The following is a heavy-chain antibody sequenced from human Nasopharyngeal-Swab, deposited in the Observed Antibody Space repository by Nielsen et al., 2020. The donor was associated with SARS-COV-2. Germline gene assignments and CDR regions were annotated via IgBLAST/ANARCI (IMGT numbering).Heavy chain of an antibody. CDR1: GYSFTSYW. D-gene: IGHD2-21*02. J-gene: IGHJ3*02. Sequence: GESLKISCKGSGYSFTSYWIGWVCQMPGKGPEWMGIIYPGDSDTRYSPSFQGQVTISADKSISTAYLQWSSLKASDTAMYYCARRNCGGDCNDAFDIWGQGTMVTVSS. CDR2: IYPGDSDT. CDR3: ARRNCGGDCNDAFDI. V-gene: IGHV5-51*01.